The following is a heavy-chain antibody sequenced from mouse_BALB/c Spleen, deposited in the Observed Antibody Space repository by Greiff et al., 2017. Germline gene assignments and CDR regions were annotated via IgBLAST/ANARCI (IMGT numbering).Heavy chain of an antibody. Sequence: EVQVVESGGGLVKPGGSLKLSCAASGFTFSSYAMSWVRQTPEKRLEWVASISSGGSTYYPDSVKGRFTISRDNAGNILYLQMSSLRSEDTAMYYCARHEHYGYDWGTYYYAMDYWGQGTSVTVSS. CDR2: ISSGGST. V-gene: IGHV5-6-5*01. CDR3: ARHEHYGYDWGTYYYAMDY. D-gene: IGHD2-2*01. CDR1: GFTFSSYA. J-gene: IGHJ4*01.